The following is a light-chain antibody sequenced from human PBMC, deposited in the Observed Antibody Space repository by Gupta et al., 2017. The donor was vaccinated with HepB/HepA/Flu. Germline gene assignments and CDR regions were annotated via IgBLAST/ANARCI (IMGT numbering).Light chain of an antibody. CDR2: RNN. CDR3: ATWDASLSGYV. V-gene: IGLV1-47*01. Sequence: QSVLTQPPSASGTPGQRVTISGSGSSSNIGSNYVYWYQQFAGTAPKLLIYRNNQRPSVVPDRFSGTNSGTSASVAISGLRADDEADYYCATWDASLSGYVFGNGTNVTVL. J-gene: IGLJ1*01. CDR1: SSNIGSNY.